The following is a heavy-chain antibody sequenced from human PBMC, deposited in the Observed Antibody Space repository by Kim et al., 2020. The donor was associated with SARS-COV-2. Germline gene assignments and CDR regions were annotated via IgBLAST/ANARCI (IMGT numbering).Heavy chain of an antibody. V-gene: IGHV3-30*04. D-gene: IGHD6-19*01. CDR1: GFTFSSYA. J-gene: IGHJ4*02. Sequence: GGSLRLSCAASGFTFSSYAMHWVRQAPGKGLEWVAVISYDGSNKYYADSVKGRFTISRDNSKNTLYLQMNSLRAEDTAVYYCARDGSYSSGWFNWGQGTLVTVSS. CDR3: ARDGSYSSGWFN. CDR2: ISYDGSNK.